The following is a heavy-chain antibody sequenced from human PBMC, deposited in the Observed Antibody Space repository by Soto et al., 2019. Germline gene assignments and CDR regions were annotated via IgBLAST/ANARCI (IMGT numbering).Heavy chain of an antibody. V-gene: IGHV4-39*01. D-gene: IGHD3-10*01. Sequence: PSETLSLTCTVSGGSISSSSYYWGWIRQPPGKGLEWIGSIYYSGSTYYNPSLKSRVTISVDTSKNQFSLKLSSVTAADTAVYSCAGQQLLLWFGESNRDWFGPWRQRTLVTASS. CDR3: AGQQLLLWFGESNRDWFGP. J-gene: IGHJ5*02. CDR2: IYYSGST. CDR1: GGSISSSSYY.